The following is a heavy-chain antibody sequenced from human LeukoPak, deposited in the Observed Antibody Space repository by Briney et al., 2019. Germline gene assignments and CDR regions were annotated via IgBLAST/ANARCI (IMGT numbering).Heavy chain of an antibody. CDR3: ARTYCSRAICHMGRYYFDY. D-gene: IGHD2-2*02. V-gene: IGHV3-21*01. J-gene: IGHJ4*02. Sequence: PGGALRLSCAASGFTFTTYSMNWVRQAPGKGLEGVSSISTSSDYIYYADSVKGRFTISRDNAKNSVYLQMSSLRAEDTAVYYCARTYCSRAICHMGRYYFDYWGQGTLVTVSS. CDR1: GFTFTTYS. CDR2: ISTSSDYI.